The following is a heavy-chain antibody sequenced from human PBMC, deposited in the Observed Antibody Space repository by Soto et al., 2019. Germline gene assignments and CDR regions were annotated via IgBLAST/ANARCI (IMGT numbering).Heavy chain of an antibody. CDR3: AKANGDSSSSALFDY. CDR1: GFTFSSYG. D-gene: IGHD6-6*01. CDR2: ISYDGSNK. V-gene: IGHV3-30*18. Sequence: QVRLVESGGGVVQPGRSLRLSCAASGFTFSSYGMHWVRQAPGKGLEWVAVISYDGSNKYYADSVKGRFTISRDNSKNTLYLQMNSLRAEDTAVYYCAKANGDSSSSALFDYWGQGTLVTVSS. J-gene: IGHJ4*02.